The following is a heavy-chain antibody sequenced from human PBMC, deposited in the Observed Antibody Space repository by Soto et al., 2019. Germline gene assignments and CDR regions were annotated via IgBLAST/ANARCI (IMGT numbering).Heavy chain of an antibody. J-gene: IGHJ6*03. CDR2: IYYSGST. Sequence: ETLSLTCTVSGGSISSYYWSWIRQPPGKGLEWIGYIYYSGSTNYNPSLKSRVTISVDTSKNQFSLKLSSVTAADTAVYYCARDLRYMDIWGKGTTVTVSS. V-gene: IGHV4-59*01. CDR3: ARDLRYMDI. CDR1: GGSISSYY.